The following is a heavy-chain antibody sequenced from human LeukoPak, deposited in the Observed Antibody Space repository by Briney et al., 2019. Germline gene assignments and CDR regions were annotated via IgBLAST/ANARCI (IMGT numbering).Heavy chain of an antibody. CDR3: AGMGDPIDY. J-gene: IGHJ4*02. Sequence: PGGSLRLSCAASGFTFSSYAMSWVRQAPGKGLEWVSAISGSGGSTYYADSVKGRFTISRDNAKNSLYLQMNSLRAEDTAVYYCAGMGDPIDYWGQGTLVTVSS. V-gene: IGHV3-23*01. CDR2: ISGSGGST. CDR1: GFTFSSYA. D-gene: IGHD3-16*01.